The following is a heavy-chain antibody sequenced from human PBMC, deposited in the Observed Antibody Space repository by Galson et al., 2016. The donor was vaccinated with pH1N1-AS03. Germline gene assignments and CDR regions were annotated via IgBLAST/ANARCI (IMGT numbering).Heavy chain of an antibody. V-gene: IGHV3-7*01. CDR3: TSGMVELDY. D-gene: IGHD3-10*01. CDR1: GFRFIDYW. Sequence: CAASGFRFIDYWMTWVRQAPGKGLEWVANIDQDGSEKYYMDSVEGRLTISRDNAKNSLSLQMNSLRSEDTAVYYCTSGMVELDYWGQGTLVTVSS. J-gene: IGHJ4*02. CDR2: IDQDGSEK.